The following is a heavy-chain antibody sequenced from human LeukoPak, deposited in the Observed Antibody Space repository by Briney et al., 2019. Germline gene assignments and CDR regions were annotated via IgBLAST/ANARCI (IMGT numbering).Heavy chain of an antibody. CDR2: IYHSGST. D-gene: IGHD2-21*01. J-gene: IGHJ4*02. CDR3: ARGDWFDY. CDR1: GGSISSSNW. Sequence: PSETLSLTCAVSGGSISSSNWWSWVRQPPGKGLEWIGSIYHSGSTYYNPSLKSRVTISVDTSKNQFSLKLSSVTAADTAVYYCARGDWFDYWGQETLVTVSS. V-gene: IGHV4-4*02.